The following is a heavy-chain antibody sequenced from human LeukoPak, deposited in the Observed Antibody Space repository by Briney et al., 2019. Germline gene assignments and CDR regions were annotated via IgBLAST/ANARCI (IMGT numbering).Heavy chain of an antibody. CDR2: INPNSGGT. Sequence: ASVKVSCKASGYTFTGYHMHWVRQAPGQGLEWMGWINPNSGGTNYAQKFQGRVTMTRDTSISTAYMELSRLRSDDTAVYYCVTSSAVGGAQRAFDYWGQGTLVTVSS. CDR3: VTSSAVGGAQRAFDY. CDR1: GYTFTGYH. J-gene: IGHJ4*02. D-gene: IGHD3-10*01. V-gene: IGHV1-2*02.